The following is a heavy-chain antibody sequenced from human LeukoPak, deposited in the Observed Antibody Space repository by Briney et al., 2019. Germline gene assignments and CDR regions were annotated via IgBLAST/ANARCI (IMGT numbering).Heavy chain of an antibody. D-gene: IGHD5-12*01. CDR2: ISWNSGSI. CDR1: GFTFDDYA. CDR3: AKGRDGYNSPDY. V-gene: IGHV3-9*01. J-gene: IGHJ4*02. Sequence: PGGSLRLSCAASGFTFDDYAMHWVRQAPGKGLEWVSGISWNSGSIGYADSVKGRFTISRDNAKNSLYLQMNSLRAEDTALYYCAKGRDGYNSPDYWGQGTLVTVSS.